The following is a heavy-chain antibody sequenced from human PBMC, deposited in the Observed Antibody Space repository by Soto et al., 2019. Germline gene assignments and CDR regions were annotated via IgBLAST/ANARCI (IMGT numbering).Heavy chain of an antibody. J-gene: IGHJ4*02. CDR2: FDPEDGET. CDR1: GYTLADLS. CDR3: ATVIFDY. V-gene: IGHV1-24*01. Sequence: ASVKVTSKVSGYTLADLSMHWVRQAPGKGLEWMGGFDPEDGETIYAQKFQGRVTMTEDTSTDTAYMELSSLRSEDTAVYYCATVIFDYWGQGTLVTVSS.